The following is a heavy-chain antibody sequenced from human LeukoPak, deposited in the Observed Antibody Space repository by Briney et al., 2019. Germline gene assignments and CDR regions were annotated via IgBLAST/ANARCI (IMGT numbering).Heavy chain of an antibody. CDR3: ARDDSTGFHYYLDV. D-gene: IGHD3-22*01. J-gene: IGHJ6*03. V-gene: IGHV4-30-4*01. CDR2: IHFSGNT. Sequence: SETLSLTCTVSGASISSGDYYWSWIRQPPGKGLEWIGYIHFSGNTFHNPSLQSRVTISADMSKNHLSLRLSSVTAADTAVYFCARDDSTGFHYYLDVWGKGTTVTVSS. CDR1: GASISSGDYY.